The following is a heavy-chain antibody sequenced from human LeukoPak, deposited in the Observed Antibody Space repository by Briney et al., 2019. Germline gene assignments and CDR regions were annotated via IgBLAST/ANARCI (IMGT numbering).Heavy chain of an antibody. V-gene: IGHV3-74*01. Sequence: GGSLRLSCAASGFSFTSYWMHWVRQPPGKGLVWVARVDHDGSGTAYADSVTGRFTITRDNVKNTVYLQMNSLRAEDTAAYYCATDLGWGQGTLVTVSS. CDR3: ATDLG. CDR1: GFSFTSYW. J-gene: IGHJ4*02. D-gene: IGHD4-17*01. CDR2: VDHDGSGT.